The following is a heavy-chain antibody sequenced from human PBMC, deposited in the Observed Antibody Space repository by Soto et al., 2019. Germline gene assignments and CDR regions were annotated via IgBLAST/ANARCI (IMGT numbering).Heavy chain of an antibody. V-gene: IGHV1-18*01. CDR1: GYIFTSHG. J-gene: IGHJ1*01. CDR2: ISTYNGKT. D-gene: IGHD6-19*01. Sequence: QVQLVPSGAEVKTPGASVKVSCKASGYIFTSHGISWVRQAPGQGLEWMGRISTYNGKTKYAQKLQGRVHMTTDTSASIPYMELRSLRSDDTAVYYSARDHGQWLVSEWVQGTLVTVSS. CDR3: ARDHGQWLVSE.